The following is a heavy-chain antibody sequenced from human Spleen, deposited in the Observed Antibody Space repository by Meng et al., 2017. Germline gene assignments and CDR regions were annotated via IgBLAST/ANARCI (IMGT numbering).Heavy chain of an antibody. D-gene: IGHD3-3*01. CDR1: GYNFLDYW. V-gene: IGHV1-2*06. Sequence: ASVKVSCKASGYNFLDYWVYWVRQAPGQGLEWIGLINPNGGDTNYAHRFLGRVTVTRDTSTTTAYMEMNSLTSDDTAVYYCAILEGGWGQGKRVTGYS. J-gene: IGHJ4*02. CDR3: AILEGG. CDR2: INPNGGDT.